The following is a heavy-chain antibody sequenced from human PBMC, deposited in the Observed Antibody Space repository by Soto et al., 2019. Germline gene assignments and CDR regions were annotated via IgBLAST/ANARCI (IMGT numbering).Heavy chain of an antibody. CDR1: SVSISSNKW. D-gene: IGHD2-2*01. CDR3: ASLSVIPAATYDY. V-gene: IGHV4-4*02. J-gene: IGHJ4*02. Sequence: QVQLQESGPGLVKPSGTLSLTCAVSSVSISSNKWWSWVRQPPGKGLEWIGVISHSGSTNYNPSLKSRVTISVDKSRNQFSLNLNSLTAADTAVYYCASLSVIPAATYDYWGQGSLVTVSS. CDR2: ISHSGST.